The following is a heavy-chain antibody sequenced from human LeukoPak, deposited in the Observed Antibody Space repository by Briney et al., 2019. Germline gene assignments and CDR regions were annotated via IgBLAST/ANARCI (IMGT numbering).Heavy chain of an antibody. CDR3: AKDVSTGSHWYFDL. CDR1: GFTFSSYW. CDR2: INSDGSST. Sequence: PGGSLRLSCVASGFTFSSYWMHWVRQAPGKGLVWVSRINSDGSSTTYADSVKGRFTISRDNSRNTLYLQMNSLRAEDTAVYYCAKDVSTGSHWYFDLWGRGTLVTVSS. D-gene: IGHD2-2*01. V-gene: IGHV3-74*01. J-gene: IGHJ2*01.